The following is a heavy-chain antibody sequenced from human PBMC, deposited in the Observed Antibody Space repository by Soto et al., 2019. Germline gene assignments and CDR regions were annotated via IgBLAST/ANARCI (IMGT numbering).Heavy chain of an antibody. Sequence: GGSLRLSCAASGCTFTTSAMGWVRQAPGKGLEWVSGVSGSGGSRYYADSVKGRFTISRDNSENTVYLQMNSLRAEDTAVYYCAKGPGDYYDSSGYYYFDYWGQGTLVTVSS. CDR3: AKGPGDYYDSSGYYYFDY. V-gene: IGHV3-23*01. CDR1: GCTFTTSA. CDR2: VSGSGGSR. J-gene: IGHJ4*02. D-gene: IGHD3-22*01.